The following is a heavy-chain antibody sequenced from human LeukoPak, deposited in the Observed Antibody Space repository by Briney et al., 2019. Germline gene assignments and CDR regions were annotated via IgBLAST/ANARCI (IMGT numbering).Heavy chain of an antibody. CDR1: GGSISSSSYY. CDR2: IYYSGST. Sequence: PSETLSLTCTVSGGSISSSSYYWGWIRQPPGKGLEWIGGIYYSGSTYYNPSLKSRVTISVDTSKNQFSLKLSSVTAADTAVYYCARNVLLWFGELGGFDYWGQGTLVTVSS. J-gene: IGHJ4*02. V-gene: IGHV4-39*07. D-gene: IGHD3-10*01. CDR3: ARNVLLWFGELGGFDY.